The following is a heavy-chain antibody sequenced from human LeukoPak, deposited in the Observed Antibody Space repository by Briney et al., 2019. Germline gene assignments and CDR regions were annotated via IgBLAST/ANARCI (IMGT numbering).Heavy chain of an antibody. J-gene: IGHJ4*02. V-gene: IGHV3-53*01. Sequence: TGGSLRLSCAASGFTVNSNYMGWVRQAPGKGLEWVSIIYSDARTYYTDSVKGRFTISRDNSKNTLYLQMNSLRAEDTAVYYCARWRDIVVVVAAIDYWGQGTLVTVSS. D-gene: IGHD2-15*01. CDR2: IYSDART. CDR1: GFTVNSNY. CDR3: ARWRDIVVVVAAIDY.